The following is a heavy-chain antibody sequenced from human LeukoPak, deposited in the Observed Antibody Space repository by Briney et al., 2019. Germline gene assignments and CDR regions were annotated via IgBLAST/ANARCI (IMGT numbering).Heavy chain of an antibody. J-gene: IGHJ4*02. Sequence: SETLSLTCAVYGGSFSGYYWSWIRQPPGKGLEWIGEINHSGSTNYNPSLESRVTISVDTSKNQFSLKLSSVTAADTAVYYCASAGSSGYSPPVGYWGQGTLVTVSS. CDR2: INHSGST. CDR1: GGSFSGYY. D-gene: IGHD3-22*01. CDR3: ASAGSSGYSPPVGY. V-gene: IGHV4-34*01.